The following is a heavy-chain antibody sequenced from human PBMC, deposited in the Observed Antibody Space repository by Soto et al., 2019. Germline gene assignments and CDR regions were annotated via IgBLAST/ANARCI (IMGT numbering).Heavy chain of an antibody. J-gene: IGHJ6*02. CDR1: GYTLTELS. CDR2: FDPEDGET. CDR3: ATDQQLVQEVYYYGMDV. V-gene: IGHV1-24*01. D-gene: IGHD6-6*01. Sequence: GASVKVSCKVSGYTLTELSVHWVRQAPGKGLEWMGGFDPEDGETIYAQKFQGRVTMTEDTSTDTAYMELSSLRSEDTAVYYCATDQQLVQEVYYYGMDVWGQGTTVTVSS.